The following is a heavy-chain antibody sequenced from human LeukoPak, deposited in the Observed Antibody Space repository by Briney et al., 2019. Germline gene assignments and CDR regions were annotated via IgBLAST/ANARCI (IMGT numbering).Heavy chain of an antibody. Sequence: GGSLRLSCAASGFTFSSYWMQWVRQAPGKGLVWVSRINSDGSSTSYADSVKGRFTISRDNAKNTLYLQMNSLRAEDTAVYYCARGRRGSDGDYGGYWGQGTLVTVSS. CDR1: GFTFSSYW. J-gene: IGHJ4*02. CDR2: INSDGSST. V-gene: IGHV3-74*01. CDR3: ARGRRGSDGDYGGY. D-gene: IGHD4-17*01.